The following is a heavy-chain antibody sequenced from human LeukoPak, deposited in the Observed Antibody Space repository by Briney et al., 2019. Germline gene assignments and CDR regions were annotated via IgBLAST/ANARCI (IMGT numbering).Heavy chain of an antibody. CDR1: GYTFTGYY. D-gene: IGHD1-26*01. CDR2: INPNSGGT. Sequence: ASVKVSCKASGYTFTGYYMHWVRQAPGQGLEWMGWINPNSGGTNYAQKFQGRVTMTRDTSTSTAYMELRSLRSDDTAVYYCARDIRAGSLRGADYWGQGTLVTVSS. CDR3: ARDIRAGSLRGADY. J-gene: IGHJ4*02. V-gene: IGHV1-2*02.